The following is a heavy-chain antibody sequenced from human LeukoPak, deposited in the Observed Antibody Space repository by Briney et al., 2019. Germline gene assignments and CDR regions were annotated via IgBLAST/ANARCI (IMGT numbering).Heavy chain of an antibody. D-gene: IGHD6-25*01. CDR1: GYTFTSYG. V-gene: IGHV1-18*01. J-gene: IGHJ5*02. CDR3: ATIVAAGDWFDP. CDR2: ISAYNGNT. Sequence: ASVKVSFKASGYTFTSYGISWVRQAPGQGLEWMGWISAYNGNTNYAQKLQGRVTMTTDTSTSTAYMELRSLRSDDTAVYYCATIVAAGDWFDPWGQGTLVTVSS.